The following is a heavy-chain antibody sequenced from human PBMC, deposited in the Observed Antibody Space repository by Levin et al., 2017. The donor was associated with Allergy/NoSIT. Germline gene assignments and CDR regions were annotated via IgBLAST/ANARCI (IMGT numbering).Heavy chain of an antibody. CDR1: GFTFSSYR. CDR3: AREQSGSHPPYYFDY. V-gene: IGHV3-48*02. D-gene: IGHD1-26*01. J-gene: IGHJ4*02. CDR2: ISSDSRTI. Sequence: QPGGSLRLSCAASGFTFSSYRMNWVRQAPGKGLEWVSCISSDSRTIYYADSVKGRFTISRDNAKNSLYLQMNSLRDEDTAVYYCAREQSGSHPPYYFDYWGQGTLVTVSS.